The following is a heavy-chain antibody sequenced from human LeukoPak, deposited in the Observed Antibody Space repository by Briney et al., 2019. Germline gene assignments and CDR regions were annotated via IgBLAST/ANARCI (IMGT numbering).Heavy chain of an antibody. Sequence: GRSLRLSCAASGFTFSSYAMHWVRQAPGKGLEWVAVISYDGSNKYYADSVKGRFTISGDNSKNTLYLQMNSLRAEDTAVYYCARVRGLLPTSADYGMDVWGQGTTVTVSS. D-gene: IGHD3-10*01. CDR2: ISYDGSNK. J-gene: IGHJ6*02. CDR3: ARVRGLLPTSADYGMDV. V-gene: IGHV3-30-3*01. CDR1: GFTFSSYA.